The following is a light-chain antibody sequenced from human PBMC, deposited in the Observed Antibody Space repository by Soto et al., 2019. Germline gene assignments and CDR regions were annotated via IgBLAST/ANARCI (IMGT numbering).Light chain of an antibody. CDR1: QSVSSY. J-gene: IGKJ4*01. V-gene: IGKV3-11*01. Sequence: EIVFTQSPATLSLSPGERATLPCRASQSVSSYFAWYQQKPGQAPRLLIYDSSDRATGIPARFSGSGSGTDFTLTISSLEPEDSAVYYCQQRSNWPLTFGGGTKVDIK. CDR2: DSS. CDR3: QQRSNWPLT.